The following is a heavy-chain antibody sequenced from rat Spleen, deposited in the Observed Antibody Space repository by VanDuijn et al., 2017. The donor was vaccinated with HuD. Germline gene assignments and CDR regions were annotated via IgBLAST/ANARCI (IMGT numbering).Heavy chain of an antibody. D-gene: IGHD1-2*01. CDR1: RFTFSGSV. CDR3: ARGRLSERVFDY. CDR2: INTDSSDT. V-gene: IGHV5-43*01. J-gene: IGHJ2*01. Sequence: EVQLVESGGGLVQPGSSLKVSCVASRFTFSGSVMHWFRQAPENGIEWLAYINTDSSDTHFAEAVKGRFTIYRDNAKNTVDMQLSSLRSEDTAMYYCARGRLSERVFDYWGQGVMVTVSS.